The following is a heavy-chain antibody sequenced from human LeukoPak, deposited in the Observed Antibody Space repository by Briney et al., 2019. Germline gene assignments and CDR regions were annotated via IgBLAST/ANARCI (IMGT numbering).Heavy chain of an antibody. J-gene: IGHJ6*03. Sequence: PSETLSLTCTVSGYSISSGLYWAWIRQPPGKGLEWIGSLSQSGSSFNNPSLKSRVTIAVDTTKNQFSLKLSSVTAADTAVYYCARGRGMYSGSYYVSYYYYMDVWGKGTTVTVSS. D-gene: IGHD1-26*01. V-gene: IGHV4-38-2*02. CDR1: GYSISSGLY. CDR2: LSQSGSS. CDR3: ARGRGMYSGSYYVSYYYYMDV.